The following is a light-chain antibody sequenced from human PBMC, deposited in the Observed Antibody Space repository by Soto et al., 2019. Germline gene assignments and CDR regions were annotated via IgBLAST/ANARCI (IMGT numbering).Light chain of an antibody. CDR2: AAS. V-gene: IGKV1-39*01. CDR1: QRIGSY. J-gene: IGKJ2*01. CDR3: QQSYSAPVT. Sequence: DIQMTQSPSSLSASIGDRVTITCRASQRIGSYLNWFQQKPGEAPKLLIQAASSLQSGVPSRLSGSGSGTDFTLTINSLQPEDFAVYYCQQSYSAPVTFGQGTKL.